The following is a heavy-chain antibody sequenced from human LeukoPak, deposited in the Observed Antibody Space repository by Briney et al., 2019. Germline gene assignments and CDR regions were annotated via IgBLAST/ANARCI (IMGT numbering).Heavy chain of an antibody. D-gene: IGHD3-22*01. CDR1: GFTFSSYA. V-gene: IGHV3-30*04. CDR2: ISYDGSNK. CDR3: ARESQSAYYFDSSGYEDAFDI. Sequence: GGSLRLSCAASGFTFSSYAMHWVRQAPGKGLEWVAVISYDGSNKYYADSVKGRFTISRDNAKNSLYLQMNSLRAEDTAVYYCARESQSAYYFDSSGYEDAFDIWGQGTMVTVPS. J-gene: IGHJ3*02.